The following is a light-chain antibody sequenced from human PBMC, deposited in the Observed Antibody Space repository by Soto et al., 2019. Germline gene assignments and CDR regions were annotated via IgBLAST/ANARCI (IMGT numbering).Light chain of an antibody. CDR3: QSYDSSLRVV. CDR1: SSNIGAGYA. V-gene: IGLV1-40*01. J-gene: IGLJ3*02. Sequence: QSVLTQPPSVSGAPGQRVTISCTGSSSNIGAGYAVHWYQPLPGTAPKLLIYANTNRPSGVPDRFSGSESGTSASLAITGLQAEDEADYYCQSYDSSLRVVFGGGTKLTVL. CDR2: ANT.